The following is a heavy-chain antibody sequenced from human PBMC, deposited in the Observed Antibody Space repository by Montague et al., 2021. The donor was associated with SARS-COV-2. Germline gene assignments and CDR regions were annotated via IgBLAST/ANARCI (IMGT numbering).Heavy chain of an antibody. J-gene: IGHJ6*03. V-gene: IGHV4-39*01. D-gene: IGHD3-10*01. CDR1: GGSVSSSPYY. CDR2: ISYSGRT. CDR3: ASSYYYGSGTYVYNYYMDV. Sequence: SETLSLTCTVSGGSVSSSPYYWGWIRQPPGRGLEWVGSISYSGRTYFXPSLESRLTMSVDSSENQFSLRLSSVTAADTAVYYCASSYYYGSGTYVYNYYMDVWGKGTTVTVSS.